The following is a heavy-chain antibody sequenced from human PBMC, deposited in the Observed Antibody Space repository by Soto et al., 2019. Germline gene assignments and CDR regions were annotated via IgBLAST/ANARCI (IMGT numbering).Heavy chain of an antibody. CDR1: GGSISSYY. V-gene: IGHV4-59*01. CDR3: ARGSDYGDYSAEYFQH. Sequence: SETLSLTCTVSGGSISSYYWSWIRQPPGKGLEWIGYIYYSGSTNYNPSLKSRVTISVDTSKNQFSLKLSSVTAADTAVYYCARGSDYGDYSAEYFQHWGQGTLVTAPQ. D-gene: IGHD4-17*01. J-gene: IGHJ1*01. CDR2: IYYSGST.